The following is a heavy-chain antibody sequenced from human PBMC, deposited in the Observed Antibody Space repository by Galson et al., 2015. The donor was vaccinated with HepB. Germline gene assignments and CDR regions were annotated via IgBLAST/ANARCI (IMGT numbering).Heavy chain of an antibody. V-gene: IGHV4-34*01. CDR3: ARVQRDYGDYPYYFDY. CDR1: GGSFSGYY. CDR2: INHSGST. D-gene: IGHD4-17*01. Sequence: SETLSLTCAVYGGSFSGYYWSWIRQPPGKGLEWIGEINHSGSTNYNPSLKSRVTISVDTSKNQFSLKLSSVTAADTAVHYCARVQRDYGDYPYYFDYWGQGTLVTVSS. J-gene: IGHJ4*02.